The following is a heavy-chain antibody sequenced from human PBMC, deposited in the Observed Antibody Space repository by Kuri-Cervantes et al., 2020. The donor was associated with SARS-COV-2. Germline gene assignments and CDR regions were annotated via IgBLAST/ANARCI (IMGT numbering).Heavy chain of an antibody. CDR1: GFTFSSYE. J-gene: IGHJ3*02. V-gene: IGHV3-48*03. CDR2: ISSSGSNI. CDR3: ARARFDAFDN. D-gene: IGHD4-17*01. Sequence: GGSLRLSCAASGFTFSSYEMNWVRQAPGKGLEWVSYISSSGSNIYYADSVKGRFTISRDSSKNSLYLQMNGLRAEDTAVYYCARARFDAFDNWGQGTMVTVSS.